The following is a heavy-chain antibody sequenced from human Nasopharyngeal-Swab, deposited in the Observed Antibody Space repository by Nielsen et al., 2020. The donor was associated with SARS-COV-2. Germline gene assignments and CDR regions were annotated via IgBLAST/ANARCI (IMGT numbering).Heavy chain of an antibody. D-gene: IGHD6-13*01. CDR1: GGSFSGYY. CDR3: SREGYSTTFRRRDYGMDV. CDR2: INHSGST. V-gene: IGHV4-34*01. J-gene: IGHJ6*02. Sequence: SETLSLTCAVYGGSFSGYYWSWIRQPPGKGLEWIGEINHSGSTNYNPSLKSRVTISVDTSKNQFSLQLSSVTPEDTAVYFCSREGYSTTFRRRDYGMDVWGQGTTVTVSS.